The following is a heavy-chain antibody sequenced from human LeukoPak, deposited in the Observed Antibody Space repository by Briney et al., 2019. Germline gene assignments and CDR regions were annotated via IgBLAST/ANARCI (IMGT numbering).Heavy chain of an antibody. CDR3: AREGTYYDTLTGYYQDMAWFDP. CDR1: GGSISSYY. J-gene: IGHJ5*02. V-gene: IGHV4-4*07. D-gene: IGHD3-9*01. CDR2: IYASGST. Sequence: PSETLSLTCTVSGGSISSYYWSWIRQPAGKGLEWIGRIYASGSTNYNPSLKSRVTISVDTSKNQFSLKLSSVTAADTAVYYCAREGTYYDTLTGYYQDMAWFDPWGQGTLVTVSS.